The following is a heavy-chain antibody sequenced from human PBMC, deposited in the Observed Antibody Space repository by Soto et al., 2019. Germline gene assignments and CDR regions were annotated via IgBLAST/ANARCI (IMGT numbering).Heavy chain of an antibody. CDR2: SYHDGNT. CDR3: AKDQSSGWGLDS. J-gene: IGHJ4*02. Sequence: QVQLQESGPGLVKPSGTLSLICAVSGASITTNNWWSWVRQPPGKGLEWIGESYHDGNTNYHPSLKSRVSFSLDKSKNQLSLELTSVTAADTGVYYCAKDQSSGWGLDSWGQGTLVIVSS. CDR1: GASITTNNW. V-gene: IGHV4-4*02. D-gene: IGHD6-19*01.